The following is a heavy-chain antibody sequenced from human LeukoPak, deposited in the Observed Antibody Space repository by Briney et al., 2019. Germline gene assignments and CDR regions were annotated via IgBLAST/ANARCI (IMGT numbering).Heavy chain of an antibody. CDR1: GFTFSSYG. CDR2: IGFDGSKI. D-gene: IGHD2-8*01. V-gene: IGHV3-30*02. Sequence: GGSLRLSCVASGFTFSSYGMQWVRQAPGKGLEWVAFIGFDGSKIYYADSVKGRFTISRDSSKNTVNLQMNSLRVEDTAVYYCAKDSDTYGHRHFDHWGQGTLVTVSS. CDR3: AKDSDTYGHRHFDH. J-gene: IGHJ4*02.